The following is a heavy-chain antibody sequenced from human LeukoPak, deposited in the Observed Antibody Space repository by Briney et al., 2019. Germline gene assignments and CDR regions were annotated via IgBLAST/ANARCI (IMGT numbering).Heavy chain of an antibody. D-gene: IGHD6-13*01. CDR3: ARGGFTSSWYWLD. J-gene: IGHJ4*02. CDR2: IEPDRSDK. V-gene: IGHV3-7*01. CDR1: GFSFHKSW. Sequence: GGSLRLSCAASGFSFHKSWMTWVRQAPGKGPEWVATIEPDRSDKQYMDSVRGRFTISTDNVRSALYLEMDNLRAEDTAMYFCARGGFTSSWYWLDWGQGALVIVS.